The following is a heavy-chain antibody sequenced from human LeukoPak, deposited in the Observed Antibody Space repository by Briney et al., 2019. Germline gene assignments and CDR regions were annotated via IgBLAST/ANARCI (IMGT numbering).Heavy chain of an antibody. CDR3: ARVRIAAAGTIGDFDY. CDR1: GGPISSSSYY. J-gene: IGHJ4*02. D-gene: IGHD6-13*01. CDR2: IYYSGST. V-gene: IGHV4-39*07. Sequence: SETLSLTCTVSGGPISSSSYYWGWIRQPPGKGLEWIGSIYYSGSTYYNPSLKSRVTISVDTSKNQFSLKLSSVTAADTAVYYCARVRIAAAGTIGDFDYWGQGTLVTVSS.